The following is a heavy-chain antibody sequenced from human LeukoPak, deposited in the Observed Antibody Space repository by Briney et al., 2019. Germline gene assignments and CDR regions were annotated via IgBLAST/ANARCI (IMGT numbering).Heavy chain of an antibody. J-gene: IGHJ4*02. V-gene: IGHV3-30*19. Sequence: PGGSLRLSCAASGFTFSSYGMHWVRQAPGKGLEWVAVISYDGSNKYYADSVKGRFTISRDNSKNTLYLQMNSLRAEDTAVYYCASAYFDYWGQGTLVTVSS. CDR1: GFTFSSYG. CDR2: ISYDGSNK. CDR3: ASAYFDY.